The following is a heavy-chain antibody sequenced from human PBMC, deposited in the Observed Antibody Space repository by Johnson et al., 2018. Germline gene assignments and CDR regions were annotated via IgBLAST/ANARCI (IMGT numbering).Heavy chain of an antibody. D-gene: IGHD2-15*01. V-gene: IGHV4-34*01. CDR1: GGSFSNYY. J-gene: IGHJ6*02. CDR3: ARIPPQGTGRSGYYHYGLDV. CDR2: VNHSGAT. Sequence: QVQLQQWGAGLLKPSETLSLTCGIFGGSFSNYYWTWIRQPPGKGLEWIGEVNHSGATNNNPSLDSRVTISVDVSKNQLSLQLTTLTAADTAIYYCARIPPQGTGRSGYYHYGLDVWGQGTTVTVSS.